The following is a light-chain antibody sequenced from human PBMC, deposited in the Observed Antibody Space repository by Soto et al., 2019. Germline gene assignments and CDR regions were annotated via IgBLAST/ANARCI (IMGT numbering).Light chain of an antibody. CDR3: CSYASSSTLL. Sequence: QSALTQPASVSGSPGQSITISCTGTSSDVGSYNLVSWYQHHPGKAPKLIIYEGNKRPSGVSNRFSGSKSGNTASLTISGLRAEDEADYYCCSYASSSTLLFGGGTKLTVL. CDR1: SSDVGSYNL. J-gene: IGLJ2*01. CDR2: EGN. V-gene: IGLV2-23*01.